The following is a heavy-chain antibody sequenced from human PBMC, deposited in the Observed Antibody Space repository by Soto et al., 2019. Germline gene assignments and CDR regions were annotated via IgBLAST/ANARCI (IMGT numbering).Heavy chain of an antibody. CDR1: GFTFSSYA. D-gene: IGHD4-4*01. V-gene: IGHV3-30-3*01. Sequence: QVQLVESGGGVVQPGRSLRLSCAASGFTFSSYAMHWVRQAPGKGLEWVAVISYDGSNKYYADSVKGRFTISRDNSKNPRYLQMNSRRAEDTAVYYCASPLWRDDYNWGYFDLWGRGTLVTVSS. CDR3: ASPLWRDDYNWGYFDL. CDR2: ISYDGSNK. J-gene: IGHJ2*01.